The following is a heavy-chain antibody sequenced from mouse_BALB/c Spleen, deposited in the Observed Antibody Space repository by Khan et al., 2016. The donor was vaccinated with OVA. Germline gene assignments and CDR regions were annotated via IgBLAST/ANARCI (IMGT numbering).Heavy chain of an antibody. D-gene: IGHD3-3*01. J-gene: IGHJ1*01. CDR2: ISYDGGN. CDR3: TRGGAVIPYWYFDD. CDR1: GHSITSGYR. V-gene: IGHV3-6*02. Sequence: EVQLQESRPGLVKPSQSLSLTCSVTGHSITSGYRWNWIRQFPGNKLEWMGYISYDGGNHYNPSLKNRISITRDTSKNQFCLKLNAVTTEDTATYDCTRGGAVIPYWYFDDWGAGTTVTVSA.